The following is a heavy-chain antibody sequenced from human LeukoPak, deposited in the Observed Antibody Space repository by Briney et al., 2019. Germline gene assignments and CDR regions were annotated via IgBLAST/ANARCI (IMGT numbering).Heavy chain of an antibody. CDR2: ISSSGSTI. V-gene: IGHV3-48*03. CDR1: GFTFSSYE. D-gene: IGHD2-2*01. CDR3: ARGSVPGRLGYYYYYYMDV. J-gene: IGHJ6*03. Sequence: GGSLRLSCAASGFTFSSYEMNWVRQAPGKGLEWVSYISSSGSTIYYADSVKGRFTISRDNAKNSLYLQMNSLRAEDTALYYCARGSVPGRLGYYYYYYMDVWGKGTTVTVSS.